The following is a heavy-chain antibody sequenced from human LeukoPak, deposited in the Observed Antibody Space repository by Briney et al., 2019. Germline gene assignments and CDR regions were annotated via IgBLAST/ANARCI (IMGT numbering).Heavy chain of an antibody. J-gene: IGHJ4*02. D-gene: IGHD6-13*01. CDR1: GFTFSSYS. CDR3: ARDVGGIAGY. Sequence: PGGSLRLSCAASGFTFSSYSMNWVRQAPGKGLEWVSSISSSSSYIYYADSVKGRFTISRDSAKNSLYLQMNSLRAEDTAVYYCARDVGGIAGYWGQGTLVTVSS. CDR2: ISSSSSYI. V-gene: IGHV3-21*01.